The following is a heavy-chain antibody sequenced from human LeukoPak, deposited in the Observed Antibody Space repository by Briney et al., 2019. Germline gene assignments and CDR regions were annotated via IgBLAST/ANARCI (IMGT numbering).Heavy chain of an antibody. J-gene: IGHJ4*02. CDR1: GDSLTTSGYY. CDR3: ARVRDDYFLDY. V-gene: IGHV4-31*03. D-gene: IGHD3-3*01. CDR2: IHYIGNT. Sequence: SETLSLTCTVSGDSLTTSGYYWSWLRRHPGAGLEWIAYIHYIGNTYYNPCLESRVTMSIDTSSNQFSLNVASVTAADTAVYFCARVRDDYFLDYWGQGILVTVSS.